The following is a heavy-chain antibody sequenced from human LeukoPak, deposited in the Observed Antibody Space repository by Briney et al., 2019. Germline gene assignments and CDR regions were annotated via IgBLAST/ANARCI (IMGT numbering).Heavy chain of an antibody. CDR2: ISSSSATI. CDR1: GFSLSAYN. CDR3: ARDPGASPSYYYGMDV. D-gene: IGHD1-26*01. J-gene: IGHJ6*02. V-gene: IGHV3-48*01. Sequence: GGSLRLSCEGSGFSLSAYNMNWVRQAPGKGLESVSYISSSSATIFYADSVKGRFTISRDNAKNTLYLQMGSLRAEDMAVYYCARDPGASPSYYYGMDVWGQGTTVTVSS.